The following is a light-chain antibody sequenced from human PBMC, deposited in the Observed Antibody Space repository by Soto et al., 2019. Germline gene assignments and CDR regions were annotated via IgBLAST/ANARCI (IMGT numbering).Light chain of an antibody. CDR3: QQRSDWPLT. Sequence: EIVFTQSPATLSLSPGERATLSCRAIQSVTSYLAWYQQKPGQAPRLLIYDVSNRASGIPARFSGSGSETDFTLTISSLEPEDFAVYYCQQRSDWPLTFGQGTRLEIK. CDR1: QSVTSY. CDR2: DVS. J-gene: IGKJ5*01. V-gene: IGKV3-11*01.